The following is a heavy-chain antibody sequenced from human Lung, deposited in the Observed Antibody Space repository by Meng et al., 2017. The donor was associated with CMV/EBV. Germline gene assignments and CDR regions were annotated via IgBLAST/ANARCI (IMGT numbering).Heavy chain of an antibody. CDR2: ITNGKNYI. CDR3: ARDWGLRPADIDY. CDR1: GFTFSSYS. J-gene: IGHJ4*02. V-gene: IGHV3-21*01. D-gene: IGHD2-21*02. Sequence: GESLKISCAASGFTFSSYSMGWVRQAPGKGLEWVSSITNGKNYIYYADSVKGRFTISRDNAKNSLYLQMNSLRAEDTAVYYCARDWGLRPADIDYWGQGTLVTVSS.